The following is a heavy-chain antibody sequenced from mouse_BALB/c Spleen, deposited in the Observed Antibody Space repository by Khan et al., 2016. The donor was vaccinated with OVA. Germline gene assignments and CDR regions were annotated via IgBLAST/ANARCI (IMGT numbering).Heavy chain of an antibody. J-gene: IGHJ3*01. Sequence: EVQLQESGPSLVQPSQTLSLTCSVTGDSISSGYWSWIRKFPGNKLEYMGYMISSGYTYYNPSLKCRISITRHTSKNQYYLQLNSVTTEDTATYYCARSTYRYAFAYWGQGTLVTVSA. CDR3: ARSTYRYAFAY. CDR2: MISSGYT. CDR1: GDSISSGY. V-gene: IGHV3-8*02. D-gene: IGHD2-14*01.